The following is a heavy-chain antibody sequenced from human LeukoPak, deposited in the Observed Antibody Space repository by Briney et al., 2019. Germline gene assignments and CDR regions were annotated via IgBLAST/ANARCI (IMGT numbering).Heavy chain of an antibody. CDR1: GYSFPSYW. J-gene: IGHJ3*02. CDR3: ARRAPNSNSHAFDI. D-gene: IGHD4-11*01. V-gene: IGHV5-51*01. CDR2: IYPGGSDT. Sequence: GESLKISCKGSGYSFPSYWIGWVRQMPGKGLEWMGIIYPGGSDTRYSPSFQGQVTISADKSINTAYLQWSSLKASDTAMYYCARRAPNSNSHAFDIWGQGTMVTVSS.